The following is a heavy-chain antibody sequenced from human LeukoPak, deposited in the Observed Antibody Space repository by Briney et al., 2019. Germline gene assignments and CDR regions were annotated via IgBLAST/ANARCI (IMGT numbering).Heavy chain of an antibody. Sequence: SGPTLVNPTQTLTLTCTFSGCSLSTSGGGVGWIRHPPGKALEWLALIDWDEDKRYSPSLKSRLTITKDTSKNQVVLTMTNMDPVDTATYYCAHSPGQYYYDSSGYFDYWGQGTLVTVSS. J-gene: IGHJ4*02. D-gene: IGHD3-22*01. CDR2: IDWDEDK. CDR3: AHSPGQYYYDSSGYFDY. CDR1: GCSLSTSGGG. V-gene: IGHV2-5*02.